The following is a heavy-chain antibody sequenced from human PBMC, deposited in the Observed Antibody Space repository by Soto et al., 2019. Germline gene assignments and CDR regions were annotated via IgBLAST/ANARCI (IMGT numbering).Heavy chain of an antibody. V-gene: IGHV4-39*01. CDR2: IYSTGNT. Sequence: SSSYYWGWIRQPPGKVLEWIGTIYSTGNTYYNPSLKSRVTISVDTSKNQFSLKLSSVTAADTAVYYCANLVGYTSGRSFDYWGQGTLVTVSS. D-gene: IGHD6-25*01. CDR3: ANLVGYTSGRSFDY. CDR1: SSSYY. J-gene: IGHJ4*02.